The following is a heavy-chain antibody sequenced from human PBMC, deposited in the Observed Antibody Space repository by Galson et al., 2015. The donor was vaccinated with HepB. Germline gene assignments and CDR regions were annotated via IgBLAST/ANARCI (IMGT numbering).Heavy chain of an antibody. CDR3: AREVPLPNSGWLDP. CDR2: LYSGGTT. J-gene: IGHJ5*02. D-gene: IGHD6-19*01. CDR1: GLSVSSSY. Sequence: SLRLSCAASGLSVSSSYLSWVRQAPGKGLEWVAVLYSGGTTYYAGSVKGRFTVSRDNSENTVYLQTNSLRGEDTAVYYCAREVPLPNSGWLDPWGQGTLVTVSS. V-gene: IGHV3-66*01.